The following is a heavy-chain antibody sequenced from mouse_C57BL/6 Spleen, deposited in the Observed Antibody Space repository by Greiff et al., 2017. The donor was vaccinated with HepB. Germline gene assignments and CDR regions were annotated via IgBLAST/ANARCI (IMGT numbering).Heavy chain of an antibody. CDR3: ARYPYDYDERFAY. J-gene: IGHJ3*01. V-gene: IGHV1-81*01. CDR1: GYTFTSYG. CDR2: IYPRSGNT. D-gene: IGHD2-4*01. Sequence: QVQLQQSGAELARPGASVKLSCKASGYTFTSYGISWVKQRTGQGLEWIGEIYPRSGNTYYNEKFKGKATLTADKSSSTAYMELRSLTSEDSAVYFCARYPYDYDERFAYWGQGTLVTVSA.